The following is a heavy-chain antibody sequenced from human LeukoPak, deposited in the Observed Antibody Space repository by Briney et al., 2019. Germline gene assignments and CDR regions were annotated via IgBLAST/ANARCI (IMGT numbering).Heavy chain of an antibody. CDR2: FDPEDGET. D-gene: IGHD3-22*01. CDR1: GYTLTELS. J-gene: IGHJ4*02. Sequence: GASVKVSCKVSGYTLTELSMHWVRQAPGKGLEWMGGFDPEDGETIYAQKFQGRVTMTEDTSTDTAYMELSSLRSEDTAVYYCATFTASYDSSGYFNFWGQGTLVTVSS. V-gene: IGHV1-24*01. CDR3: ATFTASYDSSGYFNF.